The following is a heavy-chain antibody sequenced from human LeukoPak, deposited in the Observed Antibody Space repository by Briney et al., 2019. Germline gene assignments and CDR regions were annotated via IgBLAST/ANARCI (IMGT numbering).Heavy chain of an antibody. V-gene: IGHV1-8*01. Sequence: ASVKVSCKASGYTFTSYDINWVRQAPGQGLEWMGWMNPNSGNTGYAQKFQGRVTMTRNTSISTAYMELSSLRSEDTAVYYCARGEPATASDDYWGQGTLVTVSS. D-gene: IGHD1-14*01. CDR1: GYTFTSYD. CDR3: ARGEPATASDDY. J-gene: IGHJ4*02. CDR2: MNPNSGNT.